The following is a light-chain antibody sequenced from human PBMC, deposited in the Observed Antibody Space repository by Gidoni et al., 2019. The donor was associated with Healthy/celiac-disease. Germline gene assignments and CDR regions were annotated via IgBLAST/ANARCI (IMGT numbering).Light chain of an antibody. Sequence: ELVLTQSPGTLSLSPGERATLSCRASQGVSSSYLAWYQQKLGQAPRLLIYGASSRATGTPDRFGGSGSGKDFTLTISRLEPEDFAVYYCQQYGTSPWTFGQGTKVEIK. V-gene: IGKV3-20*01. CDR2: GAS. J-gene: IGKJ1*01. CDR3: QQYGTSPWT. CDR1: QGVSSSY.